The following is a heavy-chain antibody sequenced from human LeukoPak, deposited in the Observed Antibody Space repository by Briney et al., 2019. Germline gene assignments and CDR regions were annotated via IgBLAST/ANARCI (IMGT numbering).Heavy chain of an antibody. CDR2: IYYSGST. CDR3: ARAAPSYYGSGSLGSYYYGMDV. V-gene: IGHV4-61*08. D-gene: IGHD3-10*01. J-gene: IGHJ6*02. CDR1: GGSISSGGYY. Sequence: PSETLSLTCTVSGGSISSGGYYWSWIRQHPGKGLEWIGYIYYSGSTNYNPSLKSRVAISIDTSKNQFSLKLSSVTAADTAMYYCARAAPSYYGSGSLGSYYYGMDVWGQGTTVTVSS.